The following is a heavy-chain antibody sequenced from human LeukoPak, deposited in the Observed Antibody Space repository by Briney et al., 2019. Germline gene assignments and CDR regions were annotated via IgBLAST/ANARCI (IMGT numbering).Heavy chain of an antibody. CDR3: AKEGGSNSDYFDY. V-gene: IGHV3-30*18. Sequence: GGSLRLSCAASGFIFSGNSMHWVRQAPGKGLEWVEVISYDGKKKYYADSVKGRFTISRENSQNRQYLQMNSLIPEDTAVYYCAKEGGSNSDYFDYWGQGTLVTVSS. CDR2: ISYDGKKK. CDR1: GFIFSGNS. J-gene: IGHJ4*02. D-gene: IGHD1-26*01.